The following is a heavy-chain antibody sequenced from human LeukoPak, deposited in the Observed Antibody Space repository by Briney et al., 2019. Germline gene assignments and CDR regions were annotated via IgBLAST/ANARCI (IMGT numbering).Heavy chain of an antibody. V-gene: IGHV4-34*01. CDR1: GGSFSGYY. CDR2: TNHSGST. Sequence: SETLSLTCAVYGGSFSGYYWSWIRQPPGKGLEWIGETNHSGSTNYNPSLKSRVTISVDTSKNQFSLKLSSVTAADTAVYYCARGPYYDFWSGYWVYWFDPWGQGTLVTISS. J-gene: IGHJ5*02. CDR3: ARGPYYDFWSGYWVYWFDP. D-gene: IGHD3-3*01.